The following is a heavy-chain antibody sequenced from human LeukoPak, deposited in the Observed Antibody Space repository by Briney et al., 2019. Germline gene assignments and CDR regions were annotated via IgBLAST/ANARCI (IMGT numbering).Heavy chain of an antibody. D-gene: IGHD6-19*01. V-gene: IGHV3-11*01. CDR3: ARDRVAGTSDL. CDR2: ISGSGRKT. Sequence: GSLRLSCAASGFRFSDFYMSWIRQAPGKGPEWVAYISGSGRKTNHADSVQGRFTISRDNVKNSLFLDMKSLRVEDTALYYCARDRVAGTSDLWGQGTQVTVSS. J-gene: IGHJ5*02. CDR1: GFRFSDFY.